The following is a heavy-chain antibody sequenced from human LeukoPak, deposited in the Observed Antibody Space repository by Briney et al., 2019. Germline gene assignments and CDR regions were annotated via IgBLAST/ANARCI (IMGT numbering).Heavy chain of an antibody. D-gene: IGHD3-22*01. CDR2: ISGSGGST. J-gene: IGHJ3*02. Sequence: GGSLRLSCAASGFTFSSYAMSWVRQAPGKGLEWVSAISGSGGSTYYADSVKGRFTISRDNSKSTLYLQMNSLRAEDTAVYYCAKTPKYYYDSRNAFDIWGQGTMVTVSS. CDR3: AKTPKYYYDSRNAFDI. CDR1: GFTFSSYA. V-gene: IGHV3-23*01.